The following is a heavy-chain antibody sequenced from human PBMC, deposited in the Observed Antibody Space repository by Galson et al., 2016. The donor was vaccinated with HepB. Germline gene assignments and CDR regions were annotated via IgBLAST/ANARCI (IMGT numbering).Heavy chain of an antibody. CDR3: ARDANWNLDY. Sequence: SVKVSCKASGYIFTRNGISWVRQAPGQGLEWLGWISTNSGSTNYAQKVQDRITMTTDTSMRTVYMELRSLTSDDTAVYYCARDANWNLDYWGQGTLVTVSS. J-gene: IGHJ4*02. CDR2: ISTNSGST. CDR1: GYIFTRNG. D-gene: IGHD1-1*01. V-gene: IGHV1-18*01.